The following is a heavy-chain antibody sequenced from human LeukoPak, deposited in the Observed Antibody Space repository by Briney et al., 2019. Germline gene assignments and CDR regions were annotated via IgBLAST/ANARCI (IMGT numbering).Heavy chain of an antibody. CDR1: GGSIRSYY. CDR2: VHYSRST. CDR3: AREGGSGAFDY. Sequence: SETLSLTCTVSGGSIRSYYWSWIRQPPGKGLEWIGYVHYSRSTNYNPSLKSRVTISIDTSKNQFSLKLNSVTAADTAVYYCAREGGSGAFDYWGQGTLVTVSS. J-gene: IGHJ4*02. D-gene: IGHD3-10*01. V-gene: IGHV4-59*01.